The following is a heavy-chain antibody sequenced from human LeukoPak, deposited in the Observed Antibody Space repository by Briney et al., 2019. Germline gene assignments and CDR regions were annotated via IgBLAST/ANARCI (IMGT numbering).Heavy chain of an antibody. CDR1: GYTFTGYY. V-gene: IGHV1-2*02. CDR2: INPNSGVT. Sequence: ATVKVSCKASGYTFTGYYLHWVRQAPGQGLEWMGWINPNSGVTNFAQRFQSRVTMTRDTSINTSYMELSRLRSDDTAVYYCARQGALVKGIDYWGQGTLVTVSS. D-gene: IGHD6-13*01. J-gene: IGHJ4*02. CDR3: ARQGALVKGIDY.